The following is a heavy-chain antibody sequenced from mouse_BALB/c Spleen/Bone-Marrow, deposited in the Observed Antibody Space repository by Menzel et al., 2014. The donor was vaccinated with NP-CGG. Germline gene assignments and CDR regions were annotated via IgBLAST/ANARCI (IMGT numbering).Heavy chain of an antibody. CDR2: IDPHYGGT. D-gene: IGHD2-1*01. V-gene: IGHV1-39*01. J-gene: IGHJ3*01. CDR1: GYSFTGYN. Sequence: EVQLQQSGPELEKPGASVKISCKASGYSFTGYNMNWVKQSNGKSLEWIGNIDPHYGGTSYNQKFKDKATLTVDKSSNTAYMQLKSLTSEDSAVYYCASYGNSFGCWGQGTLVTVSA. CDR3: ASYGNSFGC.